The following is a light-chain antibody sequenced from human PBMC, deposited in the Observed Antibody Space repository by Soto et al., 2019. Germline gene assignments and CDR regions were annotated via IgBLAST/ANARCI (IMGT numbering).Light chain of an antibody. CDR1: QSVSSSY. CDR3: QQYYDWPLT. Sequence: EIVLTQSPGTLSLSPGERATLSCRASQSVSSSYLAWYQQKPGQAPRLLIHGASSRATGIPDRFSGSGSGTEFTLTISSLQSEDFAVYYCQQYYDWPLTFGGGTKVDIK. CDR2: GAS. V-gene: IGKV3-20*01. J-gene: IGKJ4*01.